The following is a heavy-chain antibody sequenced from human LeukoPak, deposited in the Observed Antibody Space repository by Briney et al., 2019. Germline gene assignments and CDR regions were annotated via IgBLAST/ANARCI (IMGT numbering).Heavy chain of an antibody. D-gene: IGHD6-13*01. Sequence: AETLSLTRSVAAGSTISHYWSSVRQPPGKGLEWIGYIYSSGNTNYSPSLKSRVTLSVDTSKNQFFLKLSCLRAEDTAVYYCARHTDYSSSWVVYWGEGTLVTVSS. CDR2: IYSSGNT. CDR1: AGSTISHY. CDR3: ARHTDYSSSWVVY. J-gene: IGHJ4*02. V-gene: IGHV4-59*08.